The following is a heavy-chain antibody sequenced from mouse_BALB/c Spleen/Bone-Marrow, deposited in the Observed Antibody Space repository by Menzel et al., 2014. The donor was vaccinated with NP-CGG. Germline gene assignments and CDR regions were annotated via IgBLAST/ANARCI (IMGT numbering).Heavy chain of an antibody. D-gene: IGHD3-1*01. CDR1: GFNIRDTY. J-gene: IGHJ2*01. CDR2: IDPANADT. CDR3: VRAARTFDY. Sequence: VQLKESGAELVKPGASVKLSCTASGFNIRDTYMQWVKQRPEQGLEWIGRIDPANADTKYGPKFQGKATITADTSSNTVYLQFISLTSEDTAIYYCVRAARTFDYWGQGTTLTVSS. V-gene: IGHV14-3*02.